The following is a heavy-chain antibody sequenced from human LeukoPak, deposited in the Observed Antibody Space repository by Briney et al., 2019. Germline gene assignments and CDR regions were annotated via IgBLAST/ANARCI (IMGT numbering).Heavy chain of an antibody. Sequence: SETLSLTCAVSGGSISSSNWWSWVRQPPGKGLEWIGEIYHSGSTNYNPSLKSRVTISVDKSKNQFSLKLSSVTAADTAVYYCARDGPRRPRGYYDSSGYGLWGQGTLVTVSS. CDR3: ARDGPRRPRGYYDSSGYGL. J-gene: IGHJ4*02. CDR2: IYHSGST. D-gene: IGHD3-22*01. CDR1: GGSISSSNW. V-gene: IGHV4-4*02.